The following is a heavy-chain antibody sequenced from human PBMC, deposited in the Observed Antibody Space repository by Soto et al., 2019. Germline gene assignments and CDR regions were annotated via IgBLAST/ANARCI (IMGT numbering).Heavy chain of an antibody. CDR2: ISGSGGST. J-gene: IGHJ4*02. CDR3: RGYCSSTSCYATGY. D-gene: IGHD2-2*01. CDR1: GFTFSSYA. V-gene: IGHV3-23*01. Sequence: PVGSLRLSCAASGFTFSSYAMSWVRQAPGKGLEWVSAISGSGGSTYYADSVKGRFTISRDNSKNTLYLQMNSLRAEDTAVYYCRGYCSSTSCYATGYWGQGTLVTVSS.